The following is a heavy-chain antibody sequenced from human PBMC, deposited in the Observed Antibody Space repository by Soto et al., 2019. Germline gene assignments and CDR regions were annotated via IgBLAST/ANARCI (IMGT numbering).Heavy chain of an antibody. D-gene: IGHD1-26*01. J-gene: IGHJ4*02. CDR1: GGSISSGSYH. Sequence: QVQLQESGPGLVKPSQTLSLTCTVSGGSISSGSYHWSWIRQHPGKGLEWIGNFYYSGSSYYNPSLKSRATISIDTSKDQFSLRLGSVTAADTAVYYCARVEGSSYYFRHDCWGRGTLVTVSS. CDR2: FYYSGSS. CDR3: ARVEGSSYYFRHDC. V-gene: IGHV4-31*03.